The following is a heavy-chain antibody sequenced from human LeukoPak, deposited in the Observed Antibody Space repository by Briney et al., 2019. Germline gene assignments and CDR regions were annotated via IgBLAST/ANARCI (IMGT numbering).Heavy chain of an antibody. D-gene: IGHD3-10*01. V-gene: IGHV3-21*01. CDR3: ARNHYYGSGRRGFDY. J-gene: IGHJ4*02. CDR2: ISSSSSYI. Sequence: SGGSLRLSCAASGFTFSSYSMNWVRQAPGKGLEWVSSISSSSSYIYYADSVKGRFTISRDNTKNSLYLQMNSLRAEDTAVYYCARNHYYGSGRRGFDYWGQGTLVTVSS. CDR1: GFTFSSYS.